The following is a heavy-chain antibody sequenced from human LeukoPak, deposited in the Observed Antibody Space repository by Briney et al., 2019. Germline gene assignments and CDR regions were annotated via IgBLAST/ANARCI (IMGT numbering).Heavy chain of an antibody. Sequence: PSETLSLTCTVSGGSISSSIYHWSWIRQPPGKGLEWIGSIYYSGTTYYSTSLKSRFTIFVDTAKNQFSLKLRSVTAADTAVYYCAREYKRSADLWGRGTLVTVSS. CDR2: IYYSGTT. D-gene: IGHD1-1*01. CDR1: GGSISSSIYH. CDR3: AREYKRSADL. J-gene: IGHJ4*02. V-gene: IGHV4-39*01.